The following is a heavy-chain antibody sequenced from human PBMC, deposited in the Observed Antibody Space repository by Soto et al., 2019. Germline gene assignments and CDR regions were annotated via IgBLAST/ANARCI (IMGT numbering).Heavy chain of an antibody. CDR3: ARESIGYYYDSSGPDAFDI. Sequence: SVKVSCKASGGTFSSYAISWVRQAPGQGLEWMGGIIPIFGTANYAQKFQGRATITADKSTSTAYMELSSLRSEDTAVYYCARESIGYYYDSSGPDAFDIWGQGTMVTVSS. V-gene: IGHV1-69*06. CDR1: GGTFSSYA. J-gene: IGHJ3*02. CDR2: IIPIFGTA. D-gene: IGHD3-22*01.